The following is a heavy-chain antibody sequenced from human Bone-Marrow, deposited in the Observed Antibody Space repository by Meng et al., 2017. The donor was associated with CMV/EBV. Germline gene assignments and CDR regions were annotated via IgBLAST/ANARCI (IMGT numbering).Heavy chain of an antibody. Sequence: GSLRLSCTVSGGSISSSSYYWGWIRQPPGKGLEWIGSIYYSGSTYYNPSLKSRVTISVDTSKNQFSLKLSSVTAADTAVYYCARGLVRRQQLGLVYYGMDVWGQGTTVTVYS. V-gene: IGHV4-39*07. CDR2: IYYSGST. CDR3: ARGLVRRQQLGLVYYGMDV. CDR1: GGSISSSSYY. J-gene: IGHJ6*02. D-gene: IGHD6-13*01.